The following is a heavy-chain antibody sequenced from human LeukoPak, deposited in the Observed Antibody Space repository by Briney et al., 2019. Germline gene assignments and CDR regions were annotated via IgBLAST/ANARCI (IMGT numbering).Heavy chain of an antibody. D-gene: IGHD6-6*01. Sequence: SETLSLTCAVYGGSFSGYYWSWIRQPPGKGLEWIGEINHSGSTNYNPSLKSRVTISVDTSKNQFSLKLSSVTAADTAVYYCAAGIAARPGEFDYWGQGTLVTVSS. CDR1: GGSFSGYY. CDR3: AAGIAARPGEFDY. V-gene: IGHV4-34*01. CDR2: INHSGST. J-gene: IGHJ4*02.